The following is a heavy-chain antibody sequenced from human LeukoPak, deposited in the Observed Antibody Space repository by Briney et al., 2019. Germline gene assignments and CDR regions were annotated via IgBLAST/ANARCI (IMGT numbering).Heavy chain of an antibody. CDR2: IYPGDSDT. J-gene: IGHJ4*02. CDR1: GYSFTSYW. V-gene: IGHV5-51*01. Sequence: GESLKISCKGSGYSFTSYWIGWVRQMPGKGLEWMGIIYPGDSDTRYSPSFQGQVTISADKSISTAYLQWSSLKASDTAMYYCARRGPEGYCSGGSCFVYFDYWGQGTLVTVSS. D-gene: IGHD2-15*01. CDR3: ARRGPEGYCSGGSCFVYFDY.